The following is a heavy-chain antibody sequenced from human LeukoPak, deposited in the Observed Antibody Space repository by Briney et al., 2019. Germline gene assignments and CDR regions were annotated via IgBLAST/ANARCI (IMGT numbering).Heavy chain of an antibody. CDR3: AKAGATSGSYYHYFDS. CDR2: IAYGENSK. Sequence: GGSLRLSCAASGFTFSSYGMHWVRQARGKGLEWVAVIAYGENSKFYADSVKGRFTISRDNSKNTLHLQMNSLRAEDTAVYYCAKAGATSGSYYHYFDSWGQGTLVTVSS. V-gene: IGHV3-30*18. CDR1: GFTFSSYG. D-gene: IGHD1-26*01. J-gene: IGHJ4*02.